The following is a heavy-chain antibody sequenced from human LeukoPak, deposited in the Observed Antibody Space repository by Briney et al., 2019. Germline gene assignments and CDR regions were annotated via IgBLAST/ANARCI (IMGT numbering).Heavy chain of an antibody. CDR3: ARATFPEYYFDY. CDR1: GFTFSSYA. J-gene: IGHJ4*02. V-gene: IGHV3-23*01. CDR2: ISGSGGST. Sequence: GGSLRLSCAASGFTFSSYAMSWARQAPGKGLEWVSAISGSGGSTYYADSVKGRFTISRDNSKNSLYLQMNSLRAEDTAVYYCARATFPEYYFDYWGQGTLVTVSS. D-gene: IGHD2/OR15-2a*01.